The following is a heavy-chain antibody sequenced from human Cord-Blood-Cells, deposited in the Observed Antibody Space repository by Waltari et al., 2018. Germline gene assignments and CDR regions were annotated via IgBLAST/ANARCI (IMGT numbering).Heavy chain of an antibody. CDR2: IRSKANSYAT. CDR3: TSRYYYGSGSYKYYFDY. CDR1: GFTFSGSA. D-gene: IGHD3-10*01. Sequence: EVQLVESGGGLVQPGGSLKLSCAASGFTFSGSAMHWVRQASGQGLEWVGRIRSKANSYATAYAASVKGRFTISRDDSKNTAYLQMNSLKTEDTAVYYCTSRYYYGSGSYKYYFDYWGQGTLVTVSS. J-gene: IGHJ4*02. V-gene: IGHV3-73*01.